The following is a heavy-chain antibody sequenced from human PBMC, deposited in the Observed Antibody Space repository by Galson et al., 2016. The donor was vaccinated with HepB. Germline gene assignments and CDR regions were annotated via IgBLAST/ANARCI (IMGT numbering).Heavy chain of an antibody. V-gene: IGHV4-61*01. CDR1: GGSVSSGSYY. J-gene: IGHJ6*02. D-gene: IGHD2-2*01. CDR3: ARDSLLEVPAAMSYYDMDV. Sequence: SETLSLTCTVSGGSVSSGSYYWSWIRQPPGKGLEWIGYIYYSGSTNYNPSLKSRVTISVDTSKNQFSLKLRSVTAADTAVYYCARDSLLEVPAAMSYYDMDVWGQGTTVTVSS. CDR2: IYYSGST.